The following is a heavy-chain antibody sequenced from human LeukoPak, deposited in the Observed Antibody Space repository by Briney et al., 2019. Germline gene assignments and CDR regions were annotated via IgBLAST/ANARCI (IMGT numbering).Heavy chain of an antibody. CDR1: GFTFTNAW. V-gene: IGHV3-15*07. Sequence: PGGSLRLSCAASGFTFTNAWMNWVRQAPGKGLEWVGRIKSKADGETIDYAAPVKGRFTFSRDDSKNMLYLQMNSLKSEDTTVYYCSTLTSRGLSDSWGQGTLVTVSS. J-gene: IGHJ4*02. CDR3: STLTSRGLSDS. CDR2: IKSKADGETI. D-gene: IGHD1-20*01.